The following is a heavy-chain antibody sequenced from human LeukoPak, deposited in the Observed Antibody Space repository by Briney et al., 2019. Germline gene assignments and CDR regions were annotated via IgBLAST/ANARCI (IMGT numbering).Heavy chain of an antibody. CDR3: ARPVGSSSWYPNNWFDP. CDR1: GGSISSSYYY. J-gene: IGHJ5*02. V-gene: IGHV4-39*01. D-gene: IGHD6-13*01. Sequence: SETLSLTCTVSGGSISSSYYYWGWIRQPPGKGLEWIGSVYYIGSTYYNPSLKSRVTISVDTSKNQFSLKLSSVTAADTAVYYCARPVGSSSWYPNNWFDPWGQGTLVTVSS. CDR2: VYYIGST.